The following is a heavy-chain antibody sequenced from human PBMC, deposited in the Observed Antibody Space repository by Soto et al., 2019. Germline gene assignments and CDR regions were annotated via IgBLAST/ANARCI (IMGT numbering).Heavy chain of an antibody. CDR3: ARSNRQIAAAGSCDY. CDR2: INAGNGNT. V-gene: IGHV1-3*01. Sequence: QVQLVQSGAEVKKPGASVKVSCKASGYTFTSYAMHWVRQAPGQRIECMGWINAGNGNTKYSQKFQGRVTITRDTSASTAYMELSSLRSEDTAVYYCARSNRQIAAAGSCDYWGQGTMVTVSS. CDR1: GYTFTSYA. D-gene: IGHD6-13*01. J-gene: IGHJ4*02.